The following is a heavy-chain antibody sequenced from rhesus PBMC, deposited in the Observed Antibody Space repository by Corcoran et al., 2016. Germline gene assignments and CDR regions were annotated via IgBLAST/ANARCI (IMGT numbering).Heavy chain of an antibody. CDR1: GDSFSSFL. CDR2: IKGNKGGT. J-gene: IGHJ4*01. V-gene: IGHV4-80*01. CDR3: ARLVQPRFSLVY. Sequence: QVQLQESGPGLVQPSETLSLTCAVSGDSFSSFLWTWIRQPPGKGLEWIGKIKGNKGGTNYNPSLKSRVTIAKDASKNQFSLNLNSVTAADTAVYYCARLVQPRFSLVYWGQGVLVTVSS. D-gene: IGHD2-39*01.